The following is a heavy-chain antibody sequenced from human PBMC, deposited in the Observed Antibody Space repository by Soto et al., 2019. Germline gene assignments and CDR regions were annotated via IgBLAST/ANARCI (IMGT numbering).Heavy chain of an antibody. D-gene: IGHD2-2*01. CDR2: IYSGGST. J-gene: IGHJ6*03. CDR1: GFTVSSNY. V-gene: IGHV3-66*01. Sequence: EVQLVESGGGLVQPGGSLRLSCAASGFTVSSNYMSWVRQAPGKGLEWVSVIYSGGSTYYADSVKGRFTISRDNSKNTLYLQMNSLRAEDTAEYYCATLPPRGPEPFYYYYYMDVWGKGTTVTVSS. CDR3: ATLPPRGPEPFYYYYYMDV.